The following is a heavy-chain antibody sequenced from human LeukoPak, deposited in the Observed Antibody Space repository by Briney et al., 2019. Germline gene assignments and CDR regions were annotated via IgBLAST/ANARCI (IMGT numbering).Heavy chain of an antibody. J-gene: IGHJ6*03. CDR1: GYTFTGYY. D-gene: IGHD5-12*01. Sequence: ASVKVSCKASGYTFTGYYMHWVRQAPGQGLEWMGWINPKSGGTHYAQKFKGRVIMTRDTSITTAYMELRRLRSDDTAVYYCARDDIVPAIENYYYYMEVWGKGTTVTISS. CDR3: ARDDIVPAIENYYYYMEV. CDR2: INPKSGGT. V-gene: IGHV1-2*02.